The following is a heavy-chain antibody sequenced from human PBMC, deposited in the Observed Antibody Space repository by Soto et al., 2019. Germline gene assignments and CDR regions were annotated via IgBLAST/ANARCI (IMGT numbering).Heavy chain of an antibody. Sequence: SETLSLTCVVSGGSLSDYFWSWIRQPPGMALEWIGEINHLGSINYNPSLKSRVTMSVDTSKNQFSLKLSSVTAADTAVYYCARHLQAAAGRRFDYWGQGTLVTVSS. CDR2: INHLGSI. CDR1: GGSLSDYF. J-gene: IGHJ4*02. CDR3: ARHLQAAAGRRFDY. V-gene: IGHV4-34*01. D-gene: IGHD6-13*01.